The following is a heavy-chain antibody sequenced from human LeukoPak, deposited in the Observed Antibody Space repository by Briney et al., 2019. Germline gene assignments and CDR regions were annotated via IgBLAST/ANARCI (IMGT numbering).Heavy chain of an antibody. CDR3: ARAVGSGSFHTYYYYMDV. Sequence: SGTLSLTCAVSGGSISSSNWWSWVRQPPGKGLEWIGEIYHSGGTNYNPSLKSRVTMSVDTSKNQFSLKLSSVTAADTAVYYCARAVGSGSFHTYYYYMDVWGKGTPVTISS. J-gene: IGHJ6*03. CDR2: IYHSGGT. CDR1: GGSISSSNW. D-gene: IGHD3-10*01. V-gene: IGHV4-4*02.